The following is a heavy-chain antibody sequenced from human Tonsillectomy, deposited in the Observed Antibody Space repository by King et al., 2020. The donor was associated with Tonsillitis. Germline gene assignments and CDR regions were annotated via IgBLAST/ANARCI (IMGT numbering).Heavy chain of an antibody. CDR2: ITGSGGDT. D-gene: IGHD3-3*01. J-gene: IGHJ4*02. V-gene: IGHV3-23*04. CDR1: GFTFSSYT. Sequence: VQLVESGGGLVQPGGSLRLSCAASGFTFSSYTMSWVRQAPGKGLEWVSGITGSGGDTYYADSVKGRFTISRDNSKNTVYLQMNKLRAEDTAIYYCAKDHGVGSGSSPFDFWGQGTRVTVSS. CDR3: AKDHGVGSGSSPFDF.